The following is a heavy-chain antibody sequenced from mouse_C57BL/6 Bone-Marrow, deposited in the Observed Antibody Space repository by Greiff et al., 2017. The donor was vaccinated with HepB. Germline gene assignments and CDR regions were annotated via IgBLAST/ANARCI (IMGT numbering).Heavy chain of an antibody. CDR2: INPSNGGT. D-gene: IGHD2-2*01. Sequence: QVQLQQPGTELVKPGASVKLSCKASGYTFTSYWMHWVKQRPGQGLEWIGNINPSNGGTNYNEKFKSKATLTVDKSSSTAYMQLSSLTSEDSAVYYWARGDVLWLRFYAMDYWGQGTSVTVSS. J-gene: IGHJ4*01. CDR3: ARGDVLWLRFYAMDY. CDR1: GYTFTSYW. V-gene: IGHV1-53*01.